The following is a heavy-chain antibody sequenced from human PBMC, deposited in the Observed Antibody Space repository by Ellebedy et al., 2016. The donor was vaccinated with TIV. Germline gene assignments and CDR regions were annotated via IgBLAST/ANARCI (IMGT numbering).Heavy chain of an antibody. D-gene: IGHD6-19*01. CDR2: INPNSGAT. CDR3: GRGIAVSGVDY. Sequence: ASVKVSCXASGYTFTGYYLHWVRQAPGQGLEWMGWINPNSGATDHAQKFQGRVTMTRDTSISTAYIDLSSLRSDDTAVYYCGRGIAVSGVDYWGQGTLVTVSS. V-gene: IGHV1-2*02. J-gene: IGHJ4*02. CDR1: GYTFTGYY.